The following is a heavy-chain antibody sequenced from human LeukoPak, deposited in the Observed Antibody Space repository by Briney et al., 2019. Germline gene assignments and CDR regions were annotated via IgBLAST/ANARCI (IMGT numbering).Heavy chain of an antibody. V-gene: IGHV3-66*01. CDR1: GFTVSSNY. D-gene: IGHD3-22*01. J-gene: IGHJ1*01. Sequence: GGSLRLSCAASGFTVSSNYMSWVRQAPGKGLEWVSVIYSGGSIYYADSVKGRFAISRDNSKNALYLQMNSLRVEDTAVYYCARGVPAVVLIPGAGDFQHWGQGTLVTVSS. CDR2: IYSGGSI. CDR3: ARGVPAVVLIPGAGDFQH.